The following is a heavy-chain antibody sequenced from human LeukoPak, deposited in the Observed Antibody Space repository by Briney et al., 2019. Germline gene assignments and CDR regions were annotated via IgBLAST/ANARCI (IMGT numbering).Heavy chain of an antibody. Sequence: PSETLSLTCTVSGGSISSYYWSWLRQPPGKGLEGIGYIYYSGSTNYNPSLKSRVTISVDTSKNHFSLRLSSLTAAATAVYYCARDRPYSSSYSSVHYWGQGTLVTVSS. J-gene: IGHJ4*02. V-gene: IGHV4-59*01. CDR1: GGSISSYY. CDR2: IYYSGST. D-gene: IGHD6-13*01. CDR3: ARDRPYSSSYSSVHY.